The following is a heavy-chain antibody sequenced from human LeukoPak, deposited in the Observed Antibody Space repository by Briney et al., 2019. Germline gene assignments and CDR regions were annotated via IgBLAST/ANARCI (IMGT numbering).Heavy chain of an antibody. CDR1: GYSFTSYG. Sequence: GASVKVSCKASGYSFTSYGISWVRQASGQGLEWMGWISAYNGNTNYAQKLQGRVTMTTDTSTSTAYMELRSLRSDDTAVYYCARDGYWNDAPFKYNWFDPGAREPWSPSPQ. J-gene: IGHJ5*02. D-gene: IGHD1-1*01. V-gene: IGHV1-18*04. CDR2: ISAYNGNT. CDR3: ARDGYWNDAPFKYNWFDP.